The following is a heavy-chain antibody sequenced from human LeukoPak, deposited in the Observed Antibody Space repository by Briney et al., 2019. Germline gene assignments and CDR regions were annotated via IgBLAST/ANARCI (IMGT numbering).Heavy chain of an antibody. CDR3: ASYYDSSGYYY. D-gene: IGHD3-22*01. CDR2: ISYDGSNK. Sequence: GGSLRLSCAASGFTFSSYAMHWVRRAPGKGLEWVAVISYDGSNKYYADSVKGRFTISRDNSKNTLYLQMNSLRAEDTAVYYCASYYDSSGYYYWGQGTLVTVSS. J-gene: IGHJ4*02. CDR1: GFTFSSYA. V-gene: IGHV3-30-3*01.